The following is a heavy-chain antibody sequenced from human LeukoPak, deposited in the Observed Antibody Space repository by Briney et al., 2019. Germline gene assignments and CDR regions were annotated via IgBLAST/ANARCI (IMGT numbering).Heavy chain of an antibody. V-gene: IGHV3-53*01. CDR1: GFTVSSNY. D-gene: IGHD2-2*01. Sequence: GGSLRLSCAASGFTVSSNYMSWVRQAPGKGLEWVSVIYSGGTTNHADSVKGRFTVSRDNSKNTLYLQMNSLRAEDTAVYFCARGSSHAFDYWGQGTLVTVSS. J-gene: IGHJ4*02. CDR2: IYSGGTT. CDR3: ARGSSHAFDY.